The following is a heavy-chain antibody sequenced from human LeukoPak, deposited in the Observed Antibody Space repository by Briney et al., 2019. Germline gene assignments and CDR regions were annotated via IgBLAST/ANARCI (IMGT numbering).Heavy chain of an antibody. J-gene: IGHJ3*02. CDR3: ARDVLLWFGELGDAFDI. D-gene: IGHD3-10*01. Sequence: GGSLRLSCAASGFTFSSYSMNWVSQAPGKGLEWVSYISSSSSTIYYADSVKGRFTISRDNAKNSLYLQMNSLRAEDTAVYYCARDVLLWFGELGDAFDIWGQGTMVTVSS. CDR1: GFTFSSYS. CDR2: ISSSSSTI. V-gene: IGHV3-48*01.